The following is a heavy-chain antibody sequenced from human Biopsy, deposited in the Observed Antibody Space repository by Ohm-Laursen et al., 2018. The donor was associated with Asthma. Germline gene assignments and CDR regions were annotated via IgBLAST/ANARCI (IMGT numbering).Heavy chain of an antibody. Sequence: SLRLSCAASGFSFSNFAIHWVRQAPGKGLEWVGVISKDASTQDYADSVKGRFTMARDNSKNTLDLQMNSLREEDAAVYYCVRDGADDAFDIWGQGTVVSVSS. CDR2: ISKDASTQ. CDR3: VRDGADDAFDI. CDR1: GFSFSNFA. D-gene: IGHD4-17*01. J-gene: IGHJ3*02. V-gene: IGHV3-30*01.